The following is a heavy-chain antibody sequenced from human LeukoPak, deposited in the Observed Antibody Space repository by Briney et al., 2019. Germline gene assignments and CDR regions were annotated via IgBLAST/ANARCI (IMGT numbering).Heavy chain of an antibody. Sequence: PGGSLRLSCAASGFTFSSFAMHWVRQAPGKGLEYVSAISSNGGSTYYATSVKGRFTISRDNSKNTLFLQMGSLRAEDMAVYYCARVANAVGAIQRVYYYMDVWGKGTTVTVSS. CDR2: ISSNGGST. D-gene: IGHD1-26*01. J-gene: IGHJ6*03. CDR3: ARVANAVGAIQRVYYYMDV. V-gene: IGHV3-64*01. CDR1: GFTFSSFA.